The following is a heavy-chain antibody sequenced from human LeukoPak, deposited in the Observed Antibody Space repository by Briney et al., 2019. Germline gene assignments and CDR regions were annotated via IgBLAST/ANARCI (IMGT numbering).Heavy chain of an antibody. Sequence: SETLSLTCTVSGGSISSYYWSWIRQPPGKGLEWIGYIYYSGSTYYNPSLKSRVTISVDTPKNQFSLKLSSVTAADTAVYYCARRSSIAAAGTKRKAFDIWGQGTMVTVSS. CDR2: IYYSGST. CDR1: GGSISSYY. J-gene: IGHJ3*02. V-gene: IGHV4-59*08. CDR3: ARRSSIAAAGTKRKAFDI. D-gene: IGHD6-13*01.